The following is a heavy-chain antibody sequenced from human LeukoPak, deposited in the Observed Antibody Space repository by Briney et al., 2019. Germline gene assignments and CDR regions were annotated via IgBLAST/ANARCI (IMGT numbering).Heavy chain of an antibody. V-gene: IGHV3-30*02. CDR2: IRYDGSKK. J-gene: IGHJ4*02. CDR1: GFIFSSYG. D-gene: IGHD5-12*01. CDR3: ARGPSSYHNT. Sequence: GGSLRLSCAASGFIFSSYGMHWVRQAPGKGLEWVAFIRYDGSKKYYADSVKGRFTISRDNSKNTLYLQMNSLRAEDTAVYYCARGPSSYHNTGGQGTLVTVSS.